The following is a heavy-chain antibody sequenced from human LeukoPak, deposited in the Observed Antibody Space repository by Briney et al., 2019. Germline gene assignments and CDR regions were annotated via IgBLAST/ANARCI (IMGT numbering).Heavy chain of an antibody. J-gene: IGHJ4*02. Sequence: GGSLRLTCAASGFTFSDYNMNWVRQSPEQGLEWVSSITSGTTYIYYADSVRGRFTLSRDNAKNSLYLQMNSLRAEDTAVYYCARDPGNNRAAADFDYWGQGTLVTVSS. CDR1: GFTFSDYN. V-gene: IGHV3-21*01. CDR2: ITSGTTYI. D-gene: IGHD6-13*01. CDR3: ARDPGNNRAAADFDY.